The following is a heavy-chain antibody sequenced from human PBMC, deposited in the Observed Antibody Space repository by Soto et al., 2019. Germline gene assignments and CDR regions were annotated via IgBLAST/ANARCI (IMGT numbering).Heavy chain of an antibody. CDR3: ARGAEGELELPFSFDY. J-gene: IGHJ4*02. D-gene: IGHD1-7*01. Sequence: PSETLSLTCAVSGGSISSGGYSWSWIRQPPGKGLEWIGYIYHSGSTYYNPSLKSRVTISVDRSKNQFSLKLSSVTAADTAVYYCARGAEGELELPFSFDYWGQGTLVTVSS. V-gene: IGHV4-30-2*01. CDR2: IYHSGST. CDR1: GGSISSGGYS.